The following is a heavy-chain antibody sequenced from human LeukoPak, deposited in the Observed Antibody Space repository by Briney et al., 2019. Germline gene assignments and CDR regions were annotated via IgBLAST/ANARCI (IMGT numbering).Heavy chain of an antibody. CDR2: FYHSGST. J-gene: IGHJ4*02. CDR3: ARGKWLPVFDF. D-gene: IGHD3-22*01. V-gene: IGHV4-59*01. CDR1: GGFNTHYY. Sequence: SETLSLTCSVSGGFNTHYYWSWIRQPPGKGLEWIGYFYHSGSTNYNPSLKSRVTISVDTSKNHFSLKLSSVTAADTAVYYCARGKWLPVFDFWGQGTLVTVS.